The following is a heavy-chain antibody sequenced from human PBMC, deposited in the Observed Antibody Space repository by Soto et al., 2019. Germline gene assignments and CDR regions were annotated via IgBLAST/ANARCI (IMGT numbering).Heavy chain of an antibody. CDR1: GYTFTSYG. D-gene: IGHD1-26*01. CDR3: ARDRGYSGKSDAFDI. J-gene: IGHJ3*02. CDR2: ISAYTGNT. V-gene: IGHV1-18*04. Sequence: QVQLVQSGAEVKKPGASVKVSCKASGYTFTSYGITWVRQAPGQGPAYMGWISAYTGNTHYAQKLQGRVTMPTDTSPSTAYMELRSLRSDDTAVYYCARDRGYSGKSDAFDIWGQGTMVTVSS.